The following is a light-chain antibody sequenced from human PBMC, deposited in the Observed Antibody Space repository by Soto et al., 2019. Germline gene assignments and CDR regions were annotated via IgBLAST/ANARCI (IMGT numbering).Light chain of an antibody. CDR2: GAL. Sequence: EIVMTQSPATLSVSPGERATLSCRASQSVSSNLAWYQQQPGQAPRLLIYGALIRATGIPARFSGSGSGTEFTLTISSLQSEDFAFYYCQQYNEWPLPFGQGTRLEIK. J-gene: IGKJ5*01. CDR1: QSVSSN. CDR3: QQYNEWPLP. V-gene: IGKV3-15*01.